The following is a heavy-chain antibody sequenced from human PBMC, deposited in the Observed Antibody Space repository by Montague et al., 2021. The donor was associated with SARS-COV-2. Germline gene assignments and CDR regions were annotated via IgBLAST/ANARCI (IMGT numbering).Heavy chain of an antibody. J-gene: IGHJ4*02. Sequence: SLRLSCAASGFTFSSYEMNWVRQAPGKGLEWVSYISSSGSNIHYAGSVKGRFSIYRDSAKNSLYLQMNSLRAEDTAVYYCARRTYYDGYWGQGTLVTVSS. CDR3: ARRTYYDGY. CDR2: ISSSGSNI. D-gene: IGHD3-22*01. CDR1: GFTFSSYE. V-gene: IGHV3-48*03.